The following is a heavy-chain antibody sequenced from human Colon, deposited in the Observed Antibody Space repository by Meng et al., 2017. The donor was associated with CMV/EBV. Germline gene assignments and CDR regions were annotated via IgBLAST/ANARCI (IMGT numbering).Heavy chain of an antibody. CDR1: GFIFSDHY. CDR3: TRDGSPVIRFLECRY. D-gene: IGHD3-3*01. J-gene: IGHJ4*02. Sequence: GESLKISCAGSGFIFSDHYIDWVRQAPGKGLEWVGRAGNKANRYITEYAASVTGRFTFSRDDSENSMYLQMNSLKSEDTAVYYCTRDGSPVIRFLECRYWGQGTLVTVSS. CDR2: AGNKANRYIT. V-gene: IGHV3-72*01.